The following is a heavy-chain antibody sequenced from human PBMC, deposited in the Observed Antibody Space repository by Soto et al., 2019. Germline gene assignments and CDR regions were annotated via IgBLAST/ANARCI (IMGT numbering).Heavy chain of an antibody. J-gene: IGHJ4*02. CDR2: IYYSGST. CDR3: ARAGPDDTGPYWPFDY. CDR1: GGSISSGGYY. Sequence: QVQLQESGPGLVKPSQTLSLTCTVSGGSISSGGYYWSWIRQHPGKGLEWIGYIYYSGSTYYNPSLKSRVTISVDTSKNQFSLKLSSVTAADTAVYYCARAGPDDTGPYWPFDYWGQGTLVTVSS. V-gene: IGHV4-31*03. D-gene: IGHD2-8*02.